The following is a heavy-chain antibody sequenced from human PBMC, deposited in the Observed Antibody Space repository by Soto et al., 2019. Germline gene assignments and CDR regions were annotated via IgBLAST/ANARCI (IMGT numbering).Heavy chain of an antibody. J-gene: IGHJ6*02. V-gene: IGHV3-30-3*01. CDR3: ARSLTGLYAMDV. Sequence: PGGSLRLSCAASGFTFSSYAMSWVRQAPGKGLEWVAVMSYDGSNKFYADSVQGRFTISRDNSKNTLYLQMNSLRAEDTAVYYCARSLTGLYAMDVWGQGTTVTVSS. CDR1: GFTFSSYA. CDR2: MSYDGSNK. D-gene: IGHD7-27*01.